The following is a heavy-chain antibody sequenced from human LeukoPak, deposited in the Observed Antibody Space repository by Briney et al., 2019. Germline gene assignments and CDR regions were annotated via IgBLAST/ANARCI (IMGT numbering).Heavy chain of an antibody. CDR3: ARVPLHDASGRYYPH. D-gene: IGHD1-26*01. J-gene: IGHJ1*01. CDR1: GYTFTNYG. Sequence: ASVKVSCKTSGYTFTNYGMHWVRQAPRQSLEWMGWINTGNGNTKSSQKFQDRVTLTRDTSASTAYMELNSLSSEDTAVYFCARVPLHDASGRYYPHWGQGTLVTVSS. V-gene: IGHV1-3*04. CDR2: INTGNGNT.